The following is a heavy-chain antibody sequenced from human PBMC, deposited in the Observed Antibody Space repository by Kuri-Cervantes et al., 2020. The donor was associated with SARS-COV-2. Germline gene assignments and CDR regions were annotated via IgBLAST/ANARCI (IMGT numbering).Heavy chain of an antibody. Sequence: SETLSLTCTVSGGPFSGYDWTWMRQPPGKGLEWIGNIHYSGSTNYNASLDRRVSISVDTSKDQFSLKLSSVTAADTAVYYCARGQYCSSTSCYETYYYYYYGMDVRGQGTTVTVSS. V-gene: IGHV4-59*12. CDR2: IHYSGST. CDR1: GGPFSGYD. J-gene: IGHJ6*02. D-gene: IGHD2-2*01. CDR3: ARGQYCSSTSCYETYYYYYYGMDV.